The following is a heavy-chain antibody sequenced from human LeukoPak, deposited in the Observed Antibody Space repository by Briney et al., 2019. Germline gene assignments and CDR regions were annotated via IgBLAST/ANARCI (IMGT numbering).Heavy chain of an antibody. D-gene: IGHD3-3*01. CDR1: GFTFSSYA. Sequence: GGSLRLSCAAPGFTFSSYAMSWVRQAPGKGLEWVSAISGSGGSTYYADSVKGRFTISRDNSKNTLYLQMNSLRAEDTAVYYCAKSQTYYDFWSGYYLYWGQGTLVTVSS. CDR2: ISGSGGST. V-gene: IGHV3-23*01. CDR3: AKSQTYYDFWSGYYLY. J-gene: IGHJ4*02.